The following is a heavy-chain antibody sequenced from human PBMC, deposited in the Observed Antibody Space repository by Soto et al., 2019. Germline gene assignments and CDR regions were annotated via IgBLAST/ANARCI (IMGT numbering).Heavy chain of an antibody. D-gene: IGHD6-19*01. V-gene: IGHV4-4*02. CDR3: ARDLIAVEYYYYGMDV. CDR2: IYHSGST. J-gene: IGHJ6*02. Sequence: SETLSLTCAVSGGSISSSNWWSWVRQPPGKGLEWIGEIYHSGSTNYNPSLKSRVTISVDKSKNQFSLKLSFVTAADTAVYYCARDLIAVEYYYYGMDVWGQGTTVTVSS. CDR1: GGSISSSNW.